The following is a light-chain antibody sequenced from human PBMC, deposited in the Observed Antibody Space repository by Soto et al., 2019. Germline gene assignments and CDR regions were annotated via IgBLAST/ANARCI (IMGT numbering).Light chain of an antibody. CDR1: RSIINY. V-gene: IGKV1-39*01. CDR3: QQSYTTRPV. J-gene: IGKJ1*01. CDR2: AAS. Sequence: DIQMTQSPSSLSASVGDRVTITCRAGRSIINYLNWYQQQPGKAPNLLIFAASNLQAGVSSRFSGSGSGTDFTLVISNLQPEDSATYYCQQSYTTRPVFGQGTKVEIQ.